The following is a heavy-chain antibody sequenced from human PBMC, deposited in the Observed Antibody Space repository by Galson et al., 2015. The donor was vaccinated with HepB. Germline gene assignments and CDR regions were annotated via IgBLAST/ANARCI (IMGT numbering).Heavy chain of an antibody. CDR2: INSDESST. CDR3: ARAAAYYYYGMDV. Sequence: SLRLSCAASGFTFSRYWMHWVRQAPGKGLVWVSRINSDESSTSYADSVKGRFTISRDNAKNTLYLQMNSLRAEDTAVYYCARAAAYYYYGMDVWGQGTTVTVSS. J-gene: IGHJ6*02. CDR1: GFTFSRYW. V-gene: IGHV3-74*01. D-gene: IGHD6-25*01.